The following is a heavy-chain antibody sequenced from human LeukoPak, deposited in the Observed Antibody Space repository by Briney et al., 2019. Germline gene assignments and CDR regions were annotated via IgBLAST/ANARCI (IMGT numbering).Heavy chain of an antibody. V-gene: IGHV1-2*02. J-gene: IGHJ5*02. CDR3: ARDPTLVERSWFDP. Sequence: ASVKVSCKASGYTFTGYYMHWVRQAPGQGLEWMGWINPNSGGTNYAQKFQGRVTMTRDTSISTAYMELSRLRSDDTAVYYCARDPTLVERSWFDPWGQGTLVTVSS. D-gene: IGHD1-1*01. CDR2: INPNSGGT. CDR1: GYTFTGYY.